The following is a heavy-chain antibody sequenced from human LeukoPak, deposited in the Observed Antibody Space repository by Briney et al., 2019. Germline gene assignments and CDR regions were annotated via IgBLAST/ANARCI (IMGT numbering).Heavy chain of an antibody. CDR3: ASEYYHGSGSYPYYYYGMDV. J-gene: IGHJ6*02. Sequence: SETLSLTCAVYGGSFSGYYWSWIRQPPGKGLEWIGEINHSGSTNYNPSLKSRVTISVDTSKNQFSLKLSSVTAADTAVYYCASEYYHGSGSYPYYYYGMDVWGQGTTVTVSS. CDR1: GGSFSGYY. CDR2: INHSGST. V-gene: IGHV4-34*01. D-gene: IGHD3-10*01.